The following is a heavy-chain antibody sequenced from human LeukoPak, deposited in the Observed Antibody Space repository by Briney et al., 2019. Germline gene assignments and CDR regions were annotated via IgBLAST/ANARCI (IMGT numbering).Heavy chain of an antibody. Sequence: SETLSLTYAVYGGSFSGYYWSWIRQPPGKGLEWIGEINHSGSTNYNPSLKSRVTISVDTSKNQFSLKLSSVTAADTAVYYCARGLGEWLRFGRFDYWGQGTLVTVSS. CDR1: GGSFSGYY. CDR3: ARGLGEWLRFGRFDY. D-gene: IGHD5-12*01. J-gene: IGHJ4*02. V-gene: IGHV4-34*01. CDR2: INHSGST.